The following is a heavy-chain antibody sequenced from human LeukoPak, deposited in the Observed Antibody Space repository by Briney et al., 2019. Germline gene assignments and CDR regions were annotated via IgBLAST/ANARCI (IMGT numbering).Heavy chain of an antibody. D-gene: IGHD4-17*01. Sequence: GGSLRLSCAASRFTFSSYSMNWVRQAPGKGLEWVSYISSSSSTIYYADSVEGRSTISRDNAKNSLYLQMNSLRAEDTAVYYCARIKYDYGDEYFDYWGQGTLVTVSS. CDR1: RFTFSSYS. J-gene: IGHJ4*02. CDR2: ISSSSSTI. CDR3: ARIKYDYGDEYFDY. V-gene: IGHV3-48*04.